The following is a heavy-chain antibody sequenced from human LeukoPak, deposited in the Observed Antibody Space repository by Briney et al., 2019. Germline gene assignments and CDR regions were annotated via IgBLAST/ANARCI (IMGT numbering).Heavy chain of an antibody. CDR1: GFTFSNAW. CDR3: AKGVRGVFDY. CDR2: IKSKTDGGTT. D-gene: IGHD3-10*01. J-gene: IGHJ4*02. Sequence: GGSLRLSCAASGFTFSNAWMSWVRQAPGKGLEWVGRIKSKTDGGTTDYAPPVKGRFTISRDDSKNTLYLQMNSLRAEDTAVYYCAKGVRGVFDYWGQGTLVTVSS. V-gene: IGHV3-15*01.